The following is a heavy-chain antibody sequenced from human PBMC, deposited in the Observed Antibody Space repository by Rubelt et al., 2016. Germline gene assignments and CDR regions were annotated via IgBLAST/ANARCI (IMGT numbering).Heavy chain of an antibody. J-gene: IGHJ5*02. D-gene: IGHD2-2*01. V-gene: IGHV1-18*01. Sequence: QVQLVQSGAEVKKPGASVKVSCKASGYTFTTYGISWVRQAPGQGLEWMGWIRTYKGNTNYAQKPQGRVTMTTDTSTSTAYMELRSLRSDDTAMYFCARGYCSSANCLFNWFDPWGQGTLVTVSS. CDR1: GYTFTTYG. CDR3: ARGYCSSANCLFNWFDP. CDR2: IRTYKGNT.